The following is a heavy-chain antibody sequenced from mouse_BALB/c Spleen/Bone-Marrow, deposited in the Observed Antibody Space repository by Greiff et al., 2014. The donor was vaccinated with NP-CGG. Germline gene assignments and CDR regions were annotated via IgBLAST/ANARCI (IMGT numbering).Heavy chain of an antibody. Sequence: VQVVESGPGLVAPSQSLSITCTVSGFSLISYGVHWVRQLPGKGLEWLGVIWAGGSTNYNSALMSRLSISKDNSKSQVFLKMNSLQTDDTAMYYCARSSSPYYYAMDYWGQGTSVTVSS. CDR1: GFSLISYG. CDR3: ARSSSPYYYAMDY. CDR2: IWAGGST. D-gene: IGHD1-1*01. J-gene: IGHJ4*01. V-gene: IGHV2-9*02.